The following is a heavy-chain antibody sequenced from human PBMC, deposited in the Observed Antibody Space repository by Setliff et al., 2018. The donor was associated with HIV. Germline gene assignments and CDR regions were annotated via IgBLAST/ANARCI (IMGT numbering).Heavy chain of an antibody. D-gene: IGHD3-22*01. CDR1: GGSISPYY. J-gene: IGHJ4*02. Sequence: SETLSLTCTVSGGSISPYYWSWIRQPPGKGLEWIAWISDRGTTYYNPSVKSRVTISVDTSKNQFSLNLTSVTATDTAVYYCASRPYSYDYSGRVFDFWGQGALVTVSS. CDR3: ASRPYSYDYSGRVFDF. CDR2: ISDRGTT. V-gene: IGHV4-4*08.